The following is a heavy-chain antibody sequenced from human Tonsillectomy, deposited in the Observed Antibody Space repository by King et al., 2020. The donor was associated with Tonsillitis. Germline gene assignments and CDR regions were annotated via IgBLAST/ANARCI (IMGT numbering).Heavy chain of an antibody. CDR3: ARDPGSSGWYDYFDY. V-gene: IGHV4-59*01. D-gene: IGHD6-19*01. CDR2: ISYSGST. J-gene: IGHJ4*02. CDR1: GGSISSYY. Sequence: QLQESGPGLVKPSETLSLTCTVSGGSISSYYWSWIRQPPGKGLEWIGYISYSGSTNYIPSLKSRVTISVDTSKNQFSLKLSSVTAADTAVYYCARDPGSSGWYDYFDYWGQGTLVTVSS.